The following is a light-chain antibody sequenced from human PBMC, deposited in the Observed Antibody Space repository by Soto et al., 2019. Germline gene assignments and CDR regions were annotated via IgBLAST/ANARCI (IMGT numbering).Light chain of an antibody. CDR1: QSVSSSY. J-gene: IGKJ3*01. CDR3: QHYDNTPPSVT. CDR2: GAS. V-gene: IGKV3-20*01. Sequence: EIVLTQSPGTLSLSPGKRATLSCRASQSVSSSYLAWYQQKPGQAPRLLIYGASSRATGIPDRFSGSGSGTDFTLTISRLEPEDFAVYYCQHYDNTPPSVTFGPGTKVDIK.